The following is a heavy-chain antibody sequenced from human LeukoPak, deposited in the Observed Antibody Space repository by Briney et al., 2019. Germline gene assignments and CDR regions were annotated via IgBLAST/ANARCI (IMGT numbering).Heavy chain of an antibody. V-gene: IGHV1-2*06. J-gene: IGHJ4*02. CDR2: INPNSGGT. D-gene: IGHD3-22*01. Sequence: ASVKVSCKASGYTFTGYYMHWVRQAPGQGLEWMGRINPNSGGTNYAQKFQGRVTMTRDTSISTAYMGLSRLRSDDTAVYYCARGAAATRKYYYDSRAGFDYWGQGPWSPSPQ. CDR1: GYTFTGYY. CDR3: ARGAAATRKYYYDSRAGFDY.